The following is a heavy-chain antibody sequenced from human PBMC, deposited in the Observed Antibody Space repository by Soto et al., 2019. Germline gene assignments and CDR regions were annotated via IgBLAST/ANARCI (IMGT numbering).Heavy chain of an antibody. CDR1: GGSISSYY. V-gene: IGHV4-59*01. D-gene: IGHD3-10*01. CDR2: IDYRGST. Sequence: SETLSLTCTVSGGSISSYYWSWIRQPPGKGLEWIGYIDYRGSTNYNPSLKSRVTISVDTSKNQFSLKLSSVTAADTAVYYCARDRGGHLPYYYFGMDVWGQGTTVTVSS. CDR3: ARDRGGHLPYYYFGMDV. J-gene: IGHJ6*02.